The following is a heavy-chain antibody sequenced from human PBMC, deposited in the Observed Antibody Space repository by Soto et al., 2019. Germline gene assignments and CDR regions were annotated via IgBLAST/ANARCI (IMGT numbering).Heavy chain of an antibody. V-gene: IGHV1-69*08. D-gene: IGHD3-22*01. J-gene: IGHJ4*02. CDR3: AREDNSGYSHYFDY. CDR1: GGTFSSYT. CDR2: IIPILGIT. Sequence: QVQLVQSGAEVKKPGSSVKVSCKASGGTFSSYTISWVRQAPGQGLEWMGRIIPILGITNYAQKFQGRVTITADKSTSTAYMELSSLRSEDTAVYYCAREDNSGYSHYFDYWGQGTLITVSS.